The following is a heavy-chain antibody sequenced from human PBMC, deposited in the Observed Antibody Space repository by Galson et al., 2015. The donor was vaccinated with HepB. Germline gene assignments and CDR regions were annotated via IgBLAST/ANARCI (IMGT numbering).Heavy chain of an antibody. D-gene: IGHD3-16*01. J-gene: IGHJ4*02. Sequence: SLRLSCAASGFTFSSNPMHWVRQAPGKGLEYVSGITGNANSAYYADSVKGRFTISRDNSKNTLSLQMSSLRAEDTAVYYCVKDLSWGGPPYFDYWGQGTLVTVSS. CDR3: VKDLSWGGPPYFDY. CDR2: ITGNANSA. V-gene: IGHV3-64D*06. CDR1: GFTFSSNP.